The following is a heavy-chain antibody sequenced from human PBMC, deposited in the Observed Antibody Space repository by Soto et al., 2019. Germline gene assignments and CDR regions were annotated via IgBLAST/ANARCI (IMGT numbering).Heavy chain of an antibody. CDR1: GYSFTSYW. V-gene: IGHV5-51*01. CDR3: ARSRDIQLWWDY. Sequence: PGAALKISCEGSGYSFTSYWIGWVRQVPGKGLEWMGIIYPGDSDTRYSPSFQGQVTISADKSISTAYLQWSSLKASDTAMYYCARSRDIQLWWDYWGQGTLVTVSS. CDR2: IYPGDSDT. D-gene: IGHD5-18*01. J-gene: IGHJ4*02.